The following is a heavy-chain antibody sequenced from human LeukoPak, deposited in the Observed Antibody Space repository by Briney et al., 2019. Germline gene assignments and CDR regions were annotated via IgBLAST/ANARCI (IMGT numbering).Heavy chain of an antibody. CDR2: IYYSGST. CDR3: ARALGDPAGYYYYGMDV. D-gene: IGHD3-16*01. V-gene: IGHV4-59*08. CDR1: GGSISSYY. J-gene: IGHJ6*02. Sequence: PSETLSLTCTVSGGSISSYYWSWIRQPPGKGLEYIGYIYYSGSTNYNPSLKSRVTISVDTSKNQFSLKLSSVTAADTAVYYCARALGDPAGYYYYGMDVWGQGTTVIVAS.